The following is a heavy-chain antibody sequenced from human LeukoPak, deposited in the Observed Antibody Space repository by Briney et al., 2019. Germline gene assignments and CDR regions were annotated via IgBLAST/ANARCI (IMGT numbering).Heavy chain of an antibody. D-gene: IGHD3-10*01. CDR2: IIPIFGTA. Sequence: SVKVSCKASGGTFSSYAISWVRQAPGQGLEWMGGIIPIFGTANYAQKFQGRVTITADESTSTAYMELSSLRSEDTAVYYCARVAQSYYGSGSFPYYMDVWGKGTTVTVSS. V-gene: IGHV1-69*13. CDR3: ARVAQSYYGSGSFPYYMDV. J-gene: IGHJ6*03. CDR1: GGTFSSYA.